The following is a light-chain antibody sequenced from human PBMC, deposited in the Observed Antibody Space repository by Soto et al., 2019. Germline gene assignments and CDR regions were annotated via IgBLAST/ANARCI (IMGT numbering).Light chain of an antibody. CDR3: QQQGT. J-gene: IGKJ2*01. CDR2: AAS. CDR1: EFLSSSY. Sequence: EIVLTQSPVTLSLSPGERATLSCRASEFLSSSYLVWYQQKPGQAPRLLIYAASRRATGIPDRFSGSASATEYTLTINTLEPEDFAVYYCQQQGTFGQGTKLEIK. V-gene: IGKV3-20*01.